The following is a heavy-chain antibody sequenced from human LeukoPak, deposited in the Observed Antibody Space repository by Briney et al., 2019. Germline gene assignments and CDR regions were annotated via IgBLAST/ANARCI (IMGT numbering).Heavy chain of an antibody. V-gene: IGHV1-8*01. CDR3: ARGPLRYFDWLRWFDP. CDR1: GYTFTSYD. Sequence: GASVKVSCKASGYTFTSYDINWVRQATGQGLEWMGWMNPNSGNTGYAQKFQGRVTMTRNTSISTAYMELSSLRSEDTAVYYCARGPLRYFDWLRWFDPWGQGTLVTVSS. J-gene: IGHJ5*02. CDR2: MNPNSGNT. D-gene: IGHD3-9*01.